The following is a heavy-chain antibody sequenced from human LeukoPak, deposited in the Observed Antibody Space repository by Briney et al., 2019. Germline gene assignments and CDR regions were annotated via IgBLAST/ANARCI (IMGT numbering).Heavy chain of an antibody. CDR3: ARGPAARRAYYYYYYMDV. Sequence: SETLSLTCTVSGYSISSGYYRGWIRQPPGKGLEWIGSIYHSGSTYYNPSLKSRVTISVDTSKNQFSLKLSSVTAADTAVYYCARGPAARRAYYYYYYMDVWGKGTTVTISS. V-gene: IGHV4-38-2*02. D-gene: IGHD6-6*01. CDR2: IYHSGST. J-gene: IGHJ6*03. CDR1: GYSISSGYY.